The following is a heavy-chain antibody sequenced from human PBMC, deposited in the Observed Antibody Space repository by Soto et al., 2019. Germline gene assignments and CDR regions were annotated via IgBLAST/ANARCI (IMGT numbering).Heavy chain of an antibody. J-gene: IGHJ4*02. V-gene: IGHV3-23*01. CDR2: LSGGGANT. CDR3: ARWSGYADA. Sequence: PVGSLRLSCAASGFSFRTYSMAWVRQAAGKGPQWVSGLSGGGANTFYIDSVRGRFTISVDISRNTVFLQMDSLRVDDTAVYYCARWSGYADAWGRGTLVTVSS. D-gene: IGHD4-17*01. CDR1: GFSFRTYS.